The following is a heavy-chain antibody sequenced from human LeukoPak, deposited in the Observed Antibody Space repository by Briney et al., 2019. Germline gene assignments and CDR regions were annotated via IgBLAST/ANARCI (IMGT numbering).Heavy chain of an antibody. CDR2: INPNSGGT. V-gene: IGHV1-2*02. CDR3: ARSSDYCSPFDY. Sequence: ASVKVSCKASGYTFTGYFMHWVRQAPGQGLEWMGWINPNSGGTNYAQKFQGRVTMTTDTSISTAYMELSRLISDDTAVYYCARSSDYCSPFDYWGQGTLVTASS. J-gene: IGHJ4*02. CDR1: GYTFTGYF. D-gene: IGHD3-22*01.